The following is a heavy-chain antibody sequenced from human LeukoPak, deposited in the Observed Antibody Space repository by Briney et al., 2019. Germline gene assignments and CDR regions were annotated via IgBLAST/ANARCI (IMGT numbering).Heavy chain of an antibody. CDR2: ISAYNGNT. CDR1: GYTFTSYG. V-gene: IGHV1-18*01. D-gene: IGHD6-13*01. Sequence: ASVKVSCKASGYTFTSYGISWVRQAPGQGLEWMGWISAYNGNTNYAQKLQGRVTMTTDTSTSSAYMELRSLRSDDTAVYYCARDIRYSSSWLDAFDIWGQGTMVTVSS. CDR3: ARDIRYSSSWLDAFDI. J-gene: IGHJ3*02.